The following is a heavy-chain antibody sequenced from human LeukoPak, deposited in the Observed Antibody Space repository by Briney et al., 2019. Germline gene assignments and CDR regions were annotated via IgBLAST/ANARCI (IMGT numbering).Heavy chain of an antibody. V-gene: IGHV4-39*01. D-gene: IGHD6-19*01. CDR3: ATSGWYLLPGIY. CDR2: IYYSGST. J-gene: IGHJ4*02. CDR1: GGSISSTNYY. Sequence: SETLSLTCSVSGGSISSTNYYWGWIRQPPGKGLEWIGSIYYSGSTYYNPSLKSRVTISVDTSKNQFSLKLSSVTAADTAVFYCATSGWYLLPGIYWGQGTLVTVSS.